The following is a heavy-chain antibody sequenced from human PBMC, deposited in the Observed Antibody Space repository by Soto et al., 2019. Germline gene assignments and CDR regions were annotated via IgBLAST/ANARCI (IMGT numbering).Heavy chain of an antibody. CDR1: GDSFSSNSAA. Sequence: PSQTLSLTCAISGDSFSSNSAAWNWVRQSPSRGLEWLGRTYYRSKWYNDYAVSVKSRITINPDTSKNQFSLQLNSVTPEDTAVYYCARERRYSSGWYYGMDVWGQGTTVTVSS. V-gene: IGHV6-1*01. J-gene: IGHJ6*02. CDR3: ARERRYSSGWYYGMDV. D-gene: IGHD6-19*01. CDR2: TYYRSKWYN.